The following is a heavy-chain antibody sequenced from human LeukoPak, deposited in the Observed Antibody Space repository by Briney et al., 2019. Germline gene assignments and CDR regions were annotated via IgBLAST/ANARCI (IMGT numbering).Heavy chain of an antibody. CDR2: INKDGSKK. V-gene: IGHV3-7*01. CDR1: GFTFRNDW. CDR3: ARDTSPSSRSSYFDALDM. J-gene: IGHJ3*02. Sequence: GGSLRLSCATPGFTFRNDWVTWVRQAQGKGLEWVANINKDGSKKKYVDSVKGRFTISRDNTKNSVFLQMNSPRAEDTAIYYCARDTSPSSRSSYFDALDMWGQGTMVTVSS. D-gene: IGHD6-13*01.